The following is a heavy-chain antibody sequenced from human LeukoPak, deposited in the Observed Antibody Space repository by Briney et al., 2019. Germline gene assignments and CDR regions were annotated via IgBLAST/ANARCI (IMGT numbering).Heavy chain of an antibody. Sequence: GESLEISCKISGYRLTNNWIGWVRQVPGKGLEWMGLIYPGDSDTRYSPSFQGQVTFSVDASISTAYLQLSGLRASDTAIYYCVRFGLTSSLDYWGQGTLVTVSS. D-gene: IGHD6-13*01. CDR3: VRFGLTSSLDY. V-gene: IGHV5-51*01. J-gene: IGHJ4*02. CDR2: IYPGDSDT. CDR1: GYRLTNNW.